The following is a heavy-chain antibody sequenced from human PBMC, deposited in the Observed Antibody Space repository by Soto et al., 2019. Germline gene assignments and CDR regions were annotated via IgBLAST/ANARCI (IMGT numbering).Heavy chain of an antibody. D-gene: IGHD3-22*01. CDR3: ARKQPYYQESRGYRSGRGFDY. V-gene: IGHV4-31*03. CDR2: IYYSGDT. J-gene: IGHJ4*02. Sequence: SETLSLTCTVSGGSISSGGYYWNWIRHLPGKGLDWIGYIYYSGDTYYNPSLGSRVTISVDTSKNQFSLKVSSVTASDTAWYFWARKQPYYQESRGYRSGRGFDYWGQETLVPVSS. CDR1: GGSISSGGYY.